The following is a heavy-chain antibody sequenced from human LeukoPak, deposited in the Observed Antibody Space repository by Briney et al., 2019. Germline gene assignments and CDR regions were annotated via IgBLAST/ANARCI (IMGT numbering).Heavy chain of an antibody. CDR1: GGSISSSSYY. J-gene: IGHJ3*02. CDR3: ARRRVATMFRNGGPLGAFDI. V-gene: IGHV4-39*01. CDR2: IYYSGST. Sequence: SETLSLTCTVSGGSISSSSYYWGWIRQPPGKGLEWIGSIYYSGSTYYNPSLKSRVTISVDTSKNQFSLKLSSVTAADTAVYYCARRRVATMFRNGGPLGAFDIWGQGTMVTVSS. D-gene: IGHD5-12*01.